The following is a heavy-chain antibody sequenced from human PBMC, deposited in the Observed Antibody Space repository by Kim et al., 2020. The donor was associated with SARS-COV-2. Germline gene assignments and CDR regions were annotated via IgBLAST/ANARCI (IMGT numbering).Heavy chain of an antibody. CDR2: IIPIFGTA. J-gene: IGHJ6*02. CDR1: GGTFSSYA. Sequence: SVKVSCKASGGTFSSYAISWVRQAPGQGLEWMGGIIPIFGTANYAQKFQGRVTITADESTSTAYMELSSLRSKDTAVYYCATSQGYCSSTSCHGGYYYYGMDVWGQGTTVTVSS. D-gene: IGHD2-2*01. V-gene: IGHV1-69*13. CDR3: ATSQGYCSSTSCHGGYYYYGMDV.